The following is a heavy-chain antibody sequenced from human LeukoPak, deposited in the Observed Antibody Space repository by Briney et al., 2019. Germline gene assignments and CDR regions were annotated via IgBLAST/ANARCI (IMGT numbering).Heavy chain of an antibody. CDR2: INPRDGST. D-gene: IGHD3-9*01. CDR3: ATSTGYDVLTGYQEDHYYFDY. CDR1: RYSFTNYY. J-gene: IGHJ4*02. Sequence: GASVKVSCKASRYSFTNYYLHWVRQAPGQGLEWMGTINPRDGSTTYTQKFQGRVTVTRDTSTSTVYMDLSSLRSEDTAVYYCATSTGYDVLTGYQEDHYYFDYWGQGTLVTVSS. V-gene: IGHV1-46*01.